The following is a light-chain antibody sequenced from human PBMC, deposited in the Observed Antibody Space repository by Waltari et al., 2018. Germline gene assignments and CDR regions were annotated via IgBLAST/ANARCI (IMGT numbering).Light chain of an antibody. J-gene: IGKJ4*01. CDR1: PSVSSN. CDR2: GAS. V-gene: IGKV3-15*01. Sequence: EIVMTQSPATLSVSPGERATLSCRASPSVSSNLAWDQQKPGQAPRLLIYGASTRATGIPARFSGSGSGTEFTLTINSLQSEDFAVYYCQQYNNWPPLTFGGGTKVEIK. CDR3: QQYNNWPPLT.